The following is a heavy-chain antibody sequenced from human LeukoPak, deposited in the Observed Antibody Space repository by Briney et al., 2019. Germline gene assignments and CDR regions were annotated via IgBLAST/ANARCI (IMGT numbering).Heavy chain of an antibody. CDR2: INHSGST. CDR1: GGSFSGYY. CDR3: ASLPQYYYDSSGGPFDY. Sequence: SSETLSLTCAVYGGSFSGYYWSWIRQPPGKGLEWIGEINHSGSTNYNPSLKSRVTISVDTSKNQFSLKLSSVTAADTAVYYCASLPQYYYDSSGGPFDYWGQGTLVTVSS. J-gene: IGHJ4*02. D-gene: IGHD3-22*01. V-gene: IGHV4-34*01.